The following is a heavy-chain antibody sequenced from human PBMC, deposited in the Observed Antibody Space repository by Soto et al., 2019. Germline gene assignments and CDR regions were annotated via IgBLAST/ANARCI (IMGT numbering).Heavy chain of an antibody. CDR1: GYTFTSYA. V-gene: IGHV1-3*01. D-gene: IGHD3-22*01. CDR2: INAGNGNT. Sequence: GASVKVSCKASGYTFTSYAMHWVRQAPGQRLEWMGWINAGNGNTKYSQKFQGRVTITRDTSASTAYMELSSLRSEDTAVYYCARTRYYYDSSRPNEYTFHILGQGTM. CDR3: ARTRYYYDSSRPNEYTFHI. J-gene: IGHJ3*02.